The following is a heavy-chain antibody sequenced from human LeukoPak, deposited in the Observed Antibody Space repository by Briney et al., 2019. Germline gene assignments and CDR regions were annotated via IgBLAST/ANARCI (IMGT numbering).Heavy chain of an antibody. Sequence: PSETLSLTCAVYGGSFSGYYWSWIRQPPGKGLVWIGEINHSGSTNYNPSLKSRVTISVDTSKNQFSLKLSSVTAADTAVYYCARGPAGGSYGLFYWGQGTLVTVSS. J-gene: IGHJ4*02. CDR3: ARGPAGGSYGLFY. V-gene: IGHV4-34*01. CDR1: GGSFSGYY. D-gene: IGHD5-18*01. CDR2: INHSGST.